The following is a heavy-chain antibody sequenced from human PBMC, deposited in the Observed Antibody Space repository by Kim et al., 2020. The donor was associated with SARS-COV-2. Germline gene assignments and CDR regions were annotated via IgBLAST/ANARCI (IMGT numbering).Heavy chain of an antibody. J-gene: IGHJ4*02. V-gene: IGHV4-4*07. CDR3: AGHFHDKSVFDY. Sequence: SETLSLTCTVSGASIRSYYWSWVRQPAGRGLEWIGRIFNSDSTYYNPSLKSRVMMSVESSKGRFSLELTSVTAADTGVYYCAGHFHDKSVFDYWGQGALVTVSP. D-gene: IGHD3-22*01. CDR1: GASIRSYY. CDR2: IFNSDST.